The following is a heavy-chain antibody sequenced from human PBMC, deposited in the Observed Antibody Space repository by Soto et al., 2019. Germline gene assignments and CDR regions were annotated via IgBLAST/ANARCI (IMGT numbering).Heavy chain of an antibody. Sequence: GSGPTLVNPTQTLTLTCTFSGFSLTTNNVGVGWIRQPPGKALEWLGFIYGDDDTRYSTPLKSRLTLTRDTSKNQVVLTMTNVDPVDTATYYGAHTNPPHYYYNSGLEVWGKGPTVTFSS. V-gene: IGHV2-5*02. J-gene: IGHJ6*04. CDR1: GFSLTTNNVG. CDR2: IYGDDDT. D-gene: IGHD2-8*01. CDR3: AHTNPPHYYYNSGLEV.